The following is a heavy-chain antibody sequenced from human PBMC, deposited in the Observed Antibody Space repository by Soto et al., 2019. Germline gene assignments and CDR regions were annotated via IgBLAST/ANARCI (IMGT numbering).Heavy chain of an antibody. J-gene: IGHJ6*03. CDR3: AGPLDYYYYYMDV. CDR1: GGSISSYY. V-gene: IGHV4-59*01. Sequence: QVQLQESGPGLVKPSETLSLTCTVSGGSISSYYWSWIRQPPGKGLEWIGYIYYSGSTNYNPSLKSRVTISVDTSKNQFTLKLSSGTAADTAVYYCAGPLDYYYYYMDVWGKGTTVTVSS. CDR2: IYYSGST. D-gene: IGHD3-16*01.